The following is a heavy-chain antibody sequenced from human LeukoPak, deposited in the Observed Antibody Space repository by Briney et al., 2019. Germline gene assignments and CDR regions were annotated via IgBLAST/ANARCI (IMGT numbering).Heavy chain of an antibody. D-gene: IGHD1-14*01. J-gene: IGHJ4*02. Sequence: PSETLSFTCTVSGGSIRSSSYYWGWIRQPPGKGLEWIGSIYYSGSTYYNPSLKSRVTISVDTSKNQFSLKLSSVTAADTAVYYCARQREPFVYWGQGTLVTVSS. CDR1: GGSIRSSSYY. CDR2: IYYSGST. CDR3: ARQREPFVY. V-gene: IGHV4-39*01.